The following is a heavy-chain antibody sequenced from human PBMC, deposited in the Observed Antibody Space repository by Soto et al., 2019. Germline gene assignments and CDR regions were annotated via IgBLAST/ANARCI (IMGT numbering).Heavy chain of an antibody. CDR1: GFIFSSYT. J-gene: IGHJ4*02. CDR3: ARAPSGSYPEFDY. D-gene: IGHD1-26*01. Sequence: PGGSLRLSCASCGFIFSSYTMHWVLQTPVKGLEWVGVITYDGSNQYYADSVKGRFTISRDNSRNMLFLQMNSLRPDDTAVYYCARAPSGSYPEFDYWGQGTLVTVSS. V-gene: IGHV3-30-3*01. CDR2: ITYDGSNQ.